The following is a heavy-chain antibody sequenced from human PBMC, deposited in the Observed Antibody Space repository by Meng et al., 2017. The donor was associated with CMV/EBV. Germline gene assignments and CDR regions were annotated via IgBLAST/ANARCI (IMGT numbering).Heavy chain of an antibody. CDR1: GGSISSYY. J-gene: IGHJ2*01. D-gene: IGHD2-21*02. Sequence: QVQLQESGPGLVKPSETLSLTCTVSGGSISSYYWSWIRQPPGKGLEWIGYIYYSGSTNYNPSLKSRVTISVDTSKNQFSLKLSSVTAADTAVYYCARTCGGDCRKGDLWGRGTLVTVSS. V-gene: IGHV4-59*01. CDR3: ARTCGGDCRKGDL. CDR2: IYYSGST.